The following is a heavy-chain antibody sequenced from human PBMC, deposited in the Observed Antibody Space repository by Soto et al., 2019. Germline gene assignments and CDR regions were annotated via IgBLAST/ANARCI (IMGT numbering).Heavy chain of an antibody. V-gene: IGHV4-59*01. J-gene: IGHJ4*02. CDR2: IYYSGST. CDR1: GGSISSYY. CDR3: ATYYYDSSGYSPHRYFDY. D-gene: IGHD3-22*01. Sequence: SETLSLTCTVSGGSISSYYWSWIRQPPGKGLEWIGYIYYSGSTNYNPSLKSRVTISVDTSKNQFSLKLSSVTAADTAVYYCATYYYDSSGYSPHRYFDYWGQGTLVTVSS.